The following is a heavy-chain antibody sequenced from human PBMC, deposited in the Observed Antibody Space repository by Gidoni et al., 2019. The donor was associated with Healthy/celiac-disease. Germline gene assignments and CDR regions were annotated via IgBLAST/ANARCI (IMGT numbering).Heavy chain of an antibody. CDR3: AIEVVGYCSGGSCYSAWFDP. Sequence: QLQESGPGLVKPSETLSHTCTVSDGSISRSSYYWGWIRQPPGKGLEWIGSIYYSGITYYNPSLKSRVTISVDTSTSQFSLKLSSLTAADTAVYSCAIEVVGYCSGGSCYSAWFDPWGQGTLVTVSS. CDR1: DGSISRSSYY. J-gene: IGHJ5*02. D-gene: IGHD2-15*01. V-gene: IGHV4-39*07. CDR2: IYYSGIT.